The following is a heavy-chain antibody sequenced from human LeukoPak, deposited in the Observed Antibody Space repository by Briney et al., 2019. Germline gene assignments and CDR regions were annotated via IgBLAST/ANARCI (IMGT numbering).Heavy chain of an antibody. CDR2: IYYNGNT. V-gene: IGHV4-59*01. Sequence: SETLSLTCTVSDGSINSYYWNWIRRPPGKGLEWIGYIYYNGNTNYSPSLKSRVTMSVDTSKNLFSLKVSSVTAAGTAVYYCARGRSNYYGMDVWGQGTTVTVSS. J-gene: IGHJ6*02. CDR3: ARGRSNYYGMDV. D-gene: IGHD1-26*01. CDR1: DGSINSYY.